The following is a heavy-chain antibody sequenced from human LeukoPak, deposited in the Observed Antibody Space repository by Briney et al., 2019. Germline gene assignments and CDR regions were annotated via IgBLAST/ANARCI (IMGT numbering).Heavy chain of an antibody. CDR1: GYTFTGYY. CDR3: ASESITMIPYYYYYMDV. CDR2: INPNSGGT. Sequence: ASVKVSCKASGYTFTGYYMHWVRQAPGQGLEWMGWINPNSGGTNYAQKFQGRVTMTRDMSTSTVYMELSSLRSEDTAVYYCASESITMIPYYYYYMDVWGKGTTVTVSS. J-gene: IGHJ6*03. D-gene: IGHD3-22*01. V-gene: IGHV1-2*02.